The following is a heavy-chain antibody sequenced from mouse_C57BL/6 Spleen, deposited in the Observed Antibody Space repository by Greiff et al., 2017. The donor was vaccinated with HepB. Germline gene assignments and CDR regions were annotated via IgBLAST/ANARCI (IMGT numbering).Heavy chain of an antibody. J-gene: IGHJ2*01. CDR3: ARSNYYGSSSYFDY. V-gene: IGHV1-64*01. D-gene: IGHD1-1*01. CDR2: IHPNSGST. Sequence: VQLQQPGAELVKPGASVKLSCKASGYTFTSYWMHWVKQRPGQGLEWIGMIHPNSGSTNYNEKFKSKATLTVDKSSSTAYMQLSSLTSEDSAVYYCARSNYYGSSSYFDYWGQGTTLTVSS. CDR1: GYTFTSYW.